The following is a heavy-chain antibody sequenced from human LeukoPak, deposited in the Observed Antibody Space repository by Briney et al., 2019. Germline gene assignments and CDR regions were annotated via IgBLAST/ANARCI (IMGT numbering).Heavy chain of an antibody. CDR2: ICYSGST. CDR1: GGSISSSSYY. D-gene: IGHD3-22*01. V-gene: IGHV4-39*01. J-gene: IGHJ4*02. CDR3: ARLYYDSSGYYQICYYDY. Sequence: SDTLSLTCTVSGGSISSSSYYWGWVRQPPGKGLEWIGSICYSGSTYYNPSLKSRVTIFVDTSKNQFSLNLSSVTAADTAVYYCARLYYDSSGYYQICYYDYWGQGTLVTVSS.